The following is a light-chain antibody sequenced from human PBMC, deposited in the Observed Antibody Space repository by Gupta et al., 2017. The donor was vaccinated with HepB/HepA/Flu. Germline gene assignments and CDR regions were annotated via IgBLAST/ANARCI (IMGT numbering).Light chain of an antibody. CDR1: QSVSNY. V-gene: IGKV3-11*01. Sequence: EIVFTPSPATLSLSPGERATLSCRVSQSVSNYLAWYQQKPGQAPRLLIYDASNRATGVPARFSGSGSGTDFTLTINSLEPEDFAVYYCQQRIIGVTFGQGTRLEIE. CDR2: DAS. CDR3: QQRIIGVT. J-gene: IGKJ5*01.